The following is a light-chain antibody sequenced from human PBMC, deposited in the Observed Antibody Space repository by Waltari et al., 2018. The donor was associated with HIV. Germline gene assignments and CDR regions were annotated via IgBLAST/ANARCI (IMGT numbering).Light chain of an antibody. CDR2: DVD. CDR1: NNDIGSYSY. CDR3: CSYAGTNIWV. V-gene: IGLV2-11*01. Sequence: QSALTQPRSVSGSPGQSVTISCTGSNNDIGSYSYVPWYQHPPGEAPTVIIYDVDQRPSGVPDRFSGSRSGNTASLTISGLQTEDESDYYCCSYAGTNIWVFGTGTKVTV. J-gene: IGLJ1*01.